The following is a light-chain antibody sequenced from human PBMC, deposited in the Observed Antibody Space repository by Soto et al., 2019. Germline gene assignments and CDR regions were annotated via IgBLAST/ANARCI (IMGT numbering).Light chain of an antibody. J-gene: IGLJ2*01. CDR3: AVWDDGLSGWV. CDR1: DSNIGSNT. Sequence: QSVLTQAPSASGTPGQSVTISCSGSDSNIGSNTVNWYQQLPRMAPKLLIYANFQRSSGVPDRFSASKSGTSASLAISGLQSEDEAHYYCAVWDDGLSGWVFGGGTKLTVL. CDR2: ANF. V-gene: IGLV1-44*01.